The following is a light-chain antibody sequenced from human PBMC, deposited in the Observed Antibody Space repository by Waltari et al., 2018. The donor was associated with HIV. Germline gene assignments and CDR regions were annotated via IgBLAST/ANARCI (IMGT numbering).Light chain of an antibody. V-gene: IGKV1D-13*01. J-gene: IGKJ4*01. CDR3: QQFNDLPPL. CDR1: RGIITA. CDR2: DAS. Sequence: AILLTQSPSSLSAAVGDSVTITCRASRGIITALAWYQQKPGRPPKLVIYDASTLESGVPSRFSGSGSGTDLTLTINSLQPEDSASYYCQQFNDLPPLFGGGTKVEI.